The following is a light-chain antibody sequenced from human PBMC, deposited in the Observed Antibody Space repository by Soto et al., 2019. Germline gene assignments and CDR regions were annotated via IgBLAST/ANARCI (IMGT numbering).Light chain of an antibody. Sequence: DIEMTQSPSSLSASVGDRVTITCRASQGINNLLGGYQQGPGKAPKRLIYAASNLEGGVPSRFSGSGFGAEFTLTISSLQPEDFATYYCLQHHTYPFTFGPGTKVDVK. CDR2: AAS. CDR3: LQHHTYPFT. V-gene: IGKV1-17*01. CDR1: QGINNL. J-gene: IGKJ3*01.